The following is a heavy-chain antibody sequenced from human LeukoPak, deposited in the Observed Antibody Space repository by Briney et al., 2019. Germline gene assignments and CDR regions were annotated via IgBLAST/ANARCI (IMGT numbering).Heavy chain of an antibody. J-gene: IGHJ4*02. D-gene: IGHD4-23*01. Sequence: ASVKVSCKVSGYTLTELSMHWVRQAPGKGLEWMGGFDPEGGETIYAQKFQGRVTMTEDTSTDTAYMELSSLRSEDTAVYYCATAPNDYGGNSGYFDYWGQGTLVTVSS. CDR2: FDPEGGET. CDR3: ATAPNDYGGNSGYFDY. V-gene: IGHV1-24*01. CDR1: GYTLTELS.